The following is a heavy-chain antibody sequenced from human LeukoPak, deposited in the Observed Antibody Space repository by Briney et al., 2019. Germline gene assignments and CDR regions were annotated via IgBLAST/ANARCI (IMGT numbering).Heavy chain of an antibody. Sequence: ASVNVSCKASGYTFTSYDINWVRQAPGQGLEWMGWMNPNSGNTGYAQKFQGRVTMTRNTSISTAYMELSSLRSEDTAVYYCARGNGHSFLGGAFDIWGQGTMVTVSS. J-gene: IGHJ3*02. CDR3: ARGNGHSFLGGAFDI. D-gene: IGHD3-16*01. CDR1: GYTFTSYD. V-gene: IGHV1-8*01. CDR2: MNPNSGNT.